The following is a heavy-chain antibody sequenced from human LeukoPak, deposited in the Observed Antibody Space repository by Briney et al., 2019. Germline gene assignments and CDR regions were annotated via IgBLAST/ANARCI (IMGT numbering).Heavy chain of an antibody. V-gene: IGHV5-51*01. CDR1: GYSFTSYW. CDR2: IYPGDSDT. Sequence: GESLKISCKGSGYSFTSYWIGWVRQMPGKGLEWMGIIYPGDSDTRYSPSFQGQVTISADKSISTAYLQWSSLKASDTAMYYCARIHDYSNDVYGMDVWGQGTTVTVSS. D-gene: IGHD4-11*01. CDR3: ARIHDYSNDVYGMDV. J-gene: IGHJ6*02.